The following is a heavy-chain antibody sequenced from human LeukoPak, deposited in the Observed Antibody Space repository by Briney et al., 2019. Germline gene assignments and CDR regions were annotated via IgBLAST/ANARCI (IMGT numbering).Heavy chain of an antibody. J-gene: IGHJ5*02. CDR3: ARGRTGIVGATIS. CDR1: GFTFSNYG. D-gene: IGHD1-26*01. V-gene: IGHV3-21*01. Sequence: GRSLRLSCAASGFTFSNYGMNWVRQAPGKGLEWVSSISSSGSYTYYADSVKGRFTISRDNAKNSLYLQMNSLRAEDTAVYYCARGRTGIVGATISWGQGTLVTVSS. CDR2: ISSSGSYT.